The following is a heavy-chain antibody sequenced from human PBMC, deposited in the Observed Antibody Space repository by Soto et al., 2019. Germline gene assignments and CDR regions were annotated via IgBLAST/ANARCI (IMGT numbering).Heavy chain of an antibody. CDR3: AGRAYSSSWYDY. V-gene: IGHV4-59*13. Sequence: PSETLSLTCTVSGGSISSYYWSWVRQPPGKGLEWIGYIYYSGSTNYNPSLKSRVTISVDTSKNQFSLKLSSVTVADTAVYYCAGRAYSSSWYDYRGEGTLVTV. CDR1: GGSISSYY. CDR2: IYYSGST. J-gene: IGHJ4*02. D-gene: IGHD6-13*01.